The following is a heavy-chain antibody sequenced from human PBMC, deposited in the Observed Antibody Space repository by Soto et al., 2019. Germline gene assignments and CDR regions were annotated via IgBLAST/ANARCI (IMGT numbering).Heavy chain of an antibody. CDR1: GYSFTSYW. CDR3: ARPGYYYGSGNQYYFDY. J-gene: IGHJ4*01. CDR2: IYPGDSDT. Sequence: PGESLKISCKGSGYSFTSYWIGWVRQMPGKGLEWMGIIYPGDSDTRYSPSFQGQVTISADKSISTAYLQWSSLKASDTAMYYCARPGYYYGSGNQYYFDYWGHGTLVTVS. D-gene: IGHD3-10*01. V-gene: IGHV5-51*01.